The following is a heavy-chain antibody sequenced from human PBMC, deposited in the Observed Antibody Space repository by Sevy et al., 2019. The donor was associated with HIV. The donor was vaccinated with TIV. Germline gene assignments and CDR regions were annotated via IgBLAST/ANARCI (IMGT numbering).Heavy chain of an antibody. D-gene: IGHD1-26*01. CDR1: GDSVSSNSAA. Sequence: KQSQTLSLTCAISGDSVSSNSAAWNWIRQSPSRGLEWLGRTYYRSKWYNDDAVCVKSRISINPDTSKNQFSLQLNSVTPEDTAAYFCATGIPEWELGGHWFDPWGQRTLVTVSS. CDR2: TYYRSKWYN. J-gene: IGHJ5*02. CDR3: ATGIPEWELGGHWFDP. V-gene: IGHV6-1*01.